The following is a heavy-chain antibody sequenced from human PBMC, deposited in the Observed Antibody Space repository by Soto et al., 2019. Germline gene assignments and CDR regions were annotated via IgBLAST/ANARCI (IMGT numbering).Heavy chain of an antibody. V-gene: IGHV4-34*01. D-gene: IGHD3-10*01. CDR2: INHSGST. J-gene: IGHJ4*02. CDR3: ARGLHYYGSGSLDY. Sequence: SETLSLTCAVYGGSFSGYYWSWIRQPPGKGLEWIGEINHSGSTNYNPSLKSRVTISVDTSKNQFSLKLSSVTAADTAVYYCARGLHYYGSGSLDYWGQGTLVTVSS. CDR1: GGSFSGYY.